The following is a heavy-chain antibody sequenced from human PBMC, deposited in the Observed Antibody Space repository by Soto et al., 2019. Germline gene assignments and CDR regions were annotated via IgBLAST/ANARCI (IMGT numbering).Heavy chain of an antibody. V-gene: IGHV1-2*02. CDR1: RYIFTGYY. CDR3: ARSHSAYHYHAMDA. J-gene: IGHJ6*02. CDR2: INPNSGDT. Sequence: VASVKVSCKTSRYIFTGYYMHCVLQSRGQGLEWMGWINPNSGDTNYAQRFKGRVSMTSDTSINTAYLELSRLRPGDTAVFFCARSHSAYHYHAMDAWGQGTTVTVSS.